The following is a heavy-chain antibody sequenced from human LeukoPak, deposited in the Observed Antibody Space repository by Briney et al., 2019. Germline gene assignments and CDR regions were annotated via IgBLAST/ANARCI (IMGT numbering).Heavy chain of an antibody. Sequence: SETLSLTCAVYGGSFSGHYWSWIRQPPGKGLEWIGENNHSGSTNYNPSLKSRVTISVDTSKNQFSLKLSSVTAADTAVYYCARVAYSSGWYVAYYYYGMDVWGQGTTVTVSS. CDR2: NNHSGST. CDR1: GGSFSGHY. D-gene: IGHD6-19*01. J-gene: IGHJ6*02. CDR3: ARVAYSSGWYVAYYYYGMDV. V-gene: IGHV4-34*01.